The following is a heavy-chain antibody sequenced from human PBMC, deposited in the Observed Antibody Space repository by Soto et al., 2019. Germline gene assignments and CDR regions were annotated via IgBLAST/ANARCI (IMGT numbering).Heavy chain of an antibody. J-gene: IGHJ4*02. Sequence: SVSNAWMNWAREAPGKGLEWVGRIKSKTDGGTTDYAAPVKGRFTISRDDSKNTLYLQMNSLKTEDTAVYYCTGRYFDYWGQGTLVTVSS. V-gene: IGHV3-15*07. CDR1: SVSNAW. CDR3: TGRYFDY. CDR2: IKSKTDGGTT.